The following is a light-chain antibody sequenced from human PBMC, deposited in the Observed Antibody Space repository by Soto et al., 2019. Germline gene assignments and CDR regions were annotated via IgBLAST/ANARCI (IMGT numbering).Light chain of an antibody. V-gene: IGLV2-14*01. CDR1: SSDVGGYNY. Sequence: QSALTQPASVSGSPGQSITISCTGTSSDVGGYNYVSWYQQHPGKAPKLMIYEVSNRPSGVSFRFSGSKSGNTASLTISGLQAEDEADYYCISYTGSSTSYVFGTGTKLTVL. J-gene: IGLJ1*01. CDR3: ISYTGSSTSYV. CDR2: EVS.